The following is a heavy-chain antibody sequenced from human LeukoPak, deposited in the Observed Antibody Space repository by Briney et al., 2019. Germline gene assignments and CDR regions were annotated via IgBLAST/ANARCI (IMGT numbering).Heavy chain of an antibody. V-gene: IGHV1-69*13. Sequence: SVKVSCKASGGTFSSYAISWVRQAPGQGLEWMGGIIPIFGTANYAQKFQGRVTMTADESTSTAYMELSSLRSEDTAVYYCARGITMVRGVYYYYMDVWGKGTTVTISS. D-gene: IGHD3-10*01. J-gene: IGHJ6*03. CDR1: GGTFSSYA. CDR3: ARGITMVRGVYYYYMDV. CDR2: IIPIFGTA.